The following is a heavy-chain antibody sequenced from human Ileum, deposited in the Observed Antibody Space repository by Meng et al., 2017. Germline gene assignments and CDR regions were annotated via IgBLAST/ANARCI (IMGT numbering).Heavy chain of an antibody. Sequence: GESLKISCAASGFTFSTYDMHWVRQAPGKGLVWVSRIKGDGSNIAYADSVKGRFTISRDNAKNTLYLQMNSLRAEDTAVYYCARDSGKASFDYWGQGSLVTVSS. CDR1: GFTFSTYD. CDR3: ARDSGKASFDY. J-gene: IGHJ4*02. CDR2: IKGDGSNI. D-gene: IGHD3-10*01. V-gene: IGHV3-74*01.